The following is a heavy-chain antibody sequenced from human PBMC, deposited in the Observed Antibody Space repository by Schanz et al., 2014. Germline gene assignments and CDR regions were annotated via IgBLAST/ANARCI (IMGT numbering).Heavy chain of an antibody. CDR1: GFSFSDYG. Sequence: QVQLVESGGGVAQPGRSLRLSCAGSGFSFSDYGMHWVRQAPGPGLEWVAVISYHGSERYYADSVKGRFTISRDNSKNALYLQMHSLRTEDTAVYFCAKSYDASGYSGFDYWGQGTLVTVSS. D-gene: IGHD3-22*01. J-gene: IGHJ4*02. CDR3: AKSYDASGYSGFDY. CDR2: ISYHGSER. V-gene: IGHV3-30*18.